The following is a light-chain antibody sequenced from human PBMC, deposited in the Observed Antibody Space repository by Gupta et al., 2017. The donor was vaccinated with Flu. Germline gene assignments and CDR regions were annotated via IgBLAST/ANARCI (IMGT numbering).Light chain of an antibody. J-gene: IGLJ1*01. Sequence: QTVRITCQGDSLRSYYASCYTHQPDPAHLLVIYGNKNRPSGIPHRCACSTSGNTSSLTTTXAXEEEEAXYYCNYRDSSANHLCVFGTGTKVTVL. CDR1: SLRSYY. V-gene: IGLV3-19*01. CDR3: NYRDSSANHLCV. CDR2: GNK.